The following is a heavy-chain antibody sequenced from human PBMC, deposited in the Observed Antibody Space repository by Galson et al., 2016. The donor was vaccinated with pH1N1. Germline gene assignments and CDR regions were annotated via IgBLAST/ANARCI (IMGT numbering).Heavy chain of an antibody. J-gene: IGHJ4*01. CDR2: ISPMFRTT. CDR1: GVTFSSYA. V-gene: IGHV1-69*01. CDR3: ARDRGYTSSRSLGFDY. Sequence: SCKAPGVTFSSYAINWVRQAPGQGLEWVGGISPMFRTTNHAQNFQGRLTIPADESTTPAYMELKSLRSEDTAVYYCARDRGYTSSRSLGFDYWGHGTLVTVSS. D-gene: IGHD5-12*01.